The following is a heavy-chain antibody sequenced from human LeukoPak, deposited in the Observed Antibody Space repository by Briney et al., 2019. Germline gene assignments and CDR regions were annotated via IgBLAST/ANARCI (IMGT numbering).Heavy chain of an antibody. CDR3: AKDGRRLLWFGESRTQTHFLVGPQALDY. D-gene: IGHD3-10*01. J-gene: IGHJ4*02. CDR2: IRYDGSNK. CDR1: GFTFSSYG. Sequence: GGSLRLSCAASGFTFSSYGMHWVRQAPGKGLEWVAFIRYDGSNKYYADSVKGRFTISRDNSKNTLYLQMNSLRAEDTAVYYCAKDGRRLLWFGESRTQTHFLVGPQALDYWGQGTLVTVSS. V-gene: IGHV3-30*02.